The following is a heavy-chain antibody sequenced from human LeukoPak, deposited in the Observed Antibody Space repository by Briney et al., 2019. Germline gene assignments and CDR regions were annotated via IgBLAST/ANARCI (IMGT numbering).Heavy chain of an antibody. J-gene: IGHJ4*02. D-gene: IGHD3-16*02. CDR3: ARESMGDYVWGSYRLNYFDY. V-gene: IGHV1-69*04. CDR1: GGTFNSYA. Sequence: SVTVSYKASGGTFNSYAIRGVRQAPGQGLEGVGGIIPILGRTNYAQKFQGRVTITADKSTSTAYMELSSLRSEDTAVYYCARESMGDYVWGSYRLNYFDYWGQGTLVTVSS. CDR2: IIPILGRT.